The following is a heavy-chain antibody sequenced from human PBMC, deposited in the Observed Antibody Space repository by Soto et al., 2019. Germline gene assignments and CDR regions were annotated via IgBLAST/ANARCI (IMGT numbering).Heavy chain of an antibody. J-gene: IGHJ4*02. CDR2: IIPIFGTA. Sequence: QVQLVQSGAEVKKPGSSVKVSCKASGGTFSSYAISWVRQAPGQGLEWMGGIIPIFGTANYAQKFQGRVTITGDESTSTVYMELSGLRSEDTAVYHCARETDHILPGYPAGYFDYWGQGTLVTVSS. CDR3: ARETDHILPGYPAGYFDY. D-gene: IGHD3-9*01. CDR1: GGTFSSYA. V-gene: IGHV1-69*12.